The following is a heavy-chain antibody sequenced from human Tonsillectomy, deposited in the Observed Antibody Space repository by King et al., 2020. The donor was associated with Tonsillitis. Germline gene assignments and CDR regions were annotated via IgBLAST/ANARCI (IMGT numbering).Heavy chain of an antibody. CDR3: ARETWNHTNCSGFDY. V-gene: IGHV3-53*01. J-gene: IGHJ4*02. CDR1: GFTISTNY. Sequence: VQLVEPGGGLIQPGGSLRLSCAASGFTISTNYMSWVRQAPGKGLEWVSIIYSSGRTFYADSVRGRFTISRDDSKNTVYLQMNSLRDEDTAVYYCARETWNHTNCSGFDYRGPGNLVTVSS. CDR2: IYSSGRT. D-gene: IGHD2-2*01.